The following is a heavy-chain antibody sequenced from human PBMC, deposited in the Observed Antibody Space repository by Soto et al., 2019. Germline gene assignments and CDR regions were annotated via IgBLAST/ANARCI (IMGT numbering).Heavy chain of an antibody. CDR2: IRSKANTYAT. V-gene: IGHV3-73*02. CDR1: GFTFSDSA. Sequence: EVQLVESGGGLVQPGGSLKLSCAASGFTFSDSAMHWVRQASGKGLEWVGRIRSKANTYATAYAASVKGRFTISRDDSKNTAYLQINSLKTEDTVVYYCRINNDFGGKGTMVTVSS. CDR3: RINNDF. D-gene: IGHD3-3*01. J-gene: IGHJ1*01.